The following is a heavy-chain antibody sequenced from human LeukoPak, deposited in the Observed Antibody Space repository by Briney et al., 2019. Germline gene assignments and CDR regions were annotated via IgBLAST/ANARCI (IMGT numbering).Heavy chain of an antibody. CDR1: GFTFSSYA. CDR2: ISTSGDGT. Sequence: GGSLRLSCAASGFTFSSYAMSWVRQAPGKGLEWVSAISTSGDGTYYADAVKGRFTISRDNSRKTLYLAMNNLRAEDTALYYCAKLVAMSTATTGNAFDIWDQGTVVAVSS. CDR3: AKLVAMSTATTGNAFDI. V-gene: IGHV3-23*01. D-gene: IGHD4-17*01. J-gene: IGHJ3*02.